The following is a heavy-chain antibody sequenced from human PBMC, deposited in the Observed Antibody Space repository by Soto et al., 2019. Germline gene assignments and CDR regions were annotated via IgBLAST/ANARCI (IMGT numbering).Heavy chain of an antibody. CDR1: GFTFSSYA. CDR2: ISGSGGST. V-gene: IGHV3-23*01. CDR3: AKDMRKQRLVPYYFDY. Sequence: GGSLRLSCAASGFTFSSYAMSWVRQAPGKGLEWVSAISGSGGSTYYADSVKGRFTISRDNCKNTLYLQMNSLRAEDTAVYYCAKDMRKQRLVPYYFDYWGQGTLVTVSS. J-gene: IGHJ4*02. D-gene: IGHD6-13*01.